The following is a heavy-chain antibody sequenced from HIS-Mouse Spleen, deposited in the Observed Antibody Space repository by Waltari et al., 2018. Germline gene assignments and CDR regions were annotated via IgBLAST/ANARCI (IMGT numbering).Heavy chain of an antibody. J-gene: IGHJ2*01. Sequence: EVQLVETGGGLIQPGGSLRLSCAASGFTVSSNYMSWVRQAPGKGLELVSVIYSGGSTYYADSVKGRFTISRDNSKNTLYLQMNSLRAEDTAVYYCARDHGDSSSWYWYFDLWGRGTLVTVSS. CDR2: IYSGGST. CDR1: GFTVSSNY. V-gene: IGHV3-53*02. D-gene: IGHD6-13*01. CDR3: ARDHGDSSSWYWYFDL.